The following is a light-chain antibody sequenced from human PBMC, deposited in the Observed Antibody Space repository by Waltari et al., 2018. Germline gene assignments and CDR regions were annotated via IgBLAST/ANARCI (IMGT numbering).Light chain of an antibody. J-gene: IGLJ2*01. CDR1: TSDVGGYKI. CDR3: SSYARSDNSVL. Sequence: SALTQPASVSGSPGQSITISCTGSTSDVGGYKIVSSYRQVPHKAHQLIIYEVTRRPSGVSSRFSASKSGNTASLTISGLQAEDEALYFCSSYARSDNSVLFGGGTQLSVL. V-gene: IGLV2-23*02. CDR2: EVT.